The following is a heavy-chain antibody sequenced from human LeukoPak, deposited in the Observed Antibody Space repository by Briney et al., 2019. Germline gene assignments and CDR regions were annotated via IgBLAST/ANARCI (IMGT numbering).Heavy chain of an antibody. D-gene: IGHD4-11*01. J-gene: IGHJ3*02. CDR2: IYYSGST. CDR1: GGSISSGGYY. CDR3: ARHEYSNYGRIPDAFDI. Sequence: SETLSLTCTVSGGSISSGGYYWGWIRQPPGKGLEWIGSIYYSGSTYYNPSLKSRVTISVDTSKNQFSLKLSSVTAADTAVYYCARHEYSNYGRIPDAFDIWGQGTMVTVSS. V-gene: IGHV4-39*01.